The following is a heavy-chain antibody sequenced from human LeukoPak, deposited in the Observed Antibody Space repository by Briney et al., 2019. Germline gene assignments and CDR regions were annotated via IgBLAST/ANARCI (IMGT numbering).Heavy chain of an antibody. CDR3: ASDLAAAGTSNWFDP. D-gene: IGHD6-13*01. V-gene: IGHV4-59*12. J-gene: IGHJ5*02. CDR2: IYHSGST. Sequence: PSETLSLTCTVSGGSISSYYWSWIRQPQGKGLEWIGYIYHSGSTYYNPSLKSRVTISVDRSKNQFSLKLSSVTAADTAVYYCASDLAAAGTSNWFDPWGQGTLVTVSS. CDR1: GGSISSYY.